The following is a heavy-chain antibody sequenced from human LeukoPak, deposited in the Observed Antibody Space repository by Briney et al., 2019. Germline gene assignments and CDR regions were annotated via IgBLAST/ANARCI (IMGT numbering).Heavy chain of an antibody. CDR1: GGSFSGYY. V-gene: IGHV4-34*01. Sequence: SETLSLTCAVYGGSFSGYYWSWIRQPPGKGLEWIGEINHSGSTNYNPSLKSRVTISVDTSKNRFSLKLSSVTAADTAVYYCAREGGYCSGGSCYGDYWGQGTLVTVSS. J-gene: IGHJ4*02. D-gene: IGHD2-15*01. CDR3: AREGGYCSGGSCYGDY. CDR2: INHSGST.